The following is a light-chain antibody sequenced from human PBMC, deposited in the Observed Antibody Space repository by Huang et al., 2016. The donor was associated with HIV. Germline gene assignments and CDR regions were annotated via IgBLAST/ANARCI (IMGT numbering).Light chain of an antibody. CDR1: QSVSSN. J-gene: IGKJ1*01. CDR3: QQYNNWPRT. Sequence: EIVMTQSPATLSVSPGERATLSCRASQSVSSNLAWYQQKPGQAPRLLIYAASTRATGIPARFSGSGSVTEFTLTISSLQSEDFAVYYCQQYNNWPRTFGQGTKVEIK. CDR2: AAS. V-gene: IGKV3-15*01.